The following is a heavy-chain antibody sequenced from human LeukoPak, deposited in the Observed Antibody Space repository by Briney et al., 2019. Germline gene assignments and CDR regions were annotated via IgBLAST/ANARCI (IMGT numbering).Heavy chain of an antibody. CDR3: ARRLTQYDCFDP. V-gene: IGHV6-1*01. CDR1: GDSVSINSVT. CDR2: TYFRSTWYN. D-gene: IGHD2-2*01. J-gene: IGHJ5*02. Sequence: SQTLSLTCAISGDSVSINSVTWNWVRQSRRRGSEWLGRTYFRSTWYNDYAVSVRGRITVNPDTSKTQFSLHLHSVTPEDTAVYYCARRLTQYDCFDPWGQGILVTVSS.